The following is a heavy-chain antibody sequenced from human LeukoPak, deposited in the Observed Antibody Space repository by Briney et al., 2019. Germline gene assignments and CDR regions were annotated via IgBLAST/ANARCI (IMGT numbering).Heavy chain of an antibody. CDR1: GGSFSGYY. Sequence: SETLSLTCAVYGGSFSGYYWSWIRQPPGKGLEWIGEINHSGSTTYNPSLKSRVTISVDTSKKQFSLKLSSVTAADTAVYYCARSHGSGSYYNLNDYWGQGTLVTVSS. D-gene: IGHD3-10*01. CDR3: ARSHGSGSYYNLNDY. V-gene: IGHV4-34*01. CDR2: INHSGST. J-gene: IGHJ4*02.